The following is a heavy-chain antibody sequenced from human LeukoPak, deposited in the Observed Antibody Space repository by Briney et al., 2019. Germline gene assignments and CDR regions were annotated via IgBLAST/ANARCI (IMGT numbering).Heavy chain of an antibody. CDR2: IGISSGNT. Sequence: GGSPRLSCVAAGCTFSDYSLNWVRQAPGKVLEWISYIGISSGNTKYADSVKGRFTISGDNAKNSLYLQMNSLRVEDTAVYYCARDHNYAFDNWGQGTLVTVSS. J-gene: IGHJ4*02. CDR1: GCTFSDYS. CDR3: ARDHNYAFDN. V-gene: IGHV3-48*04. D-gene: IGHD1-1*01.